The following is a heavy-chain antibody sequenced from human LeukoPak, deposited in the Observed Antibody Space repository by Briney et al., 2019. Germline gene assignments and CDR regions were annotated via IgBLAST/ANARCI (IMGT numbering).Heavy chain of an antibody. CDR2: IVVSSSKI. CDR3: ARDLGLTIFGVVIKSHYYYGMDV. CDR1: GFTFSSYS. J-gene: IGHJ6*02. V-gene: IGHV3-21*01. D-gene: IGHD3-3*01. Sequence: GGPLRLSCAPSGFTFSSYSINWVRQAPGKGLEWVSSIVVSSSKIYYADSVKGRFTISRDNAKNSLYLQMNSLRAEDTAVYYCARDLGLTIFGVVIKSHYYYGMDVWGQGTTVTVSS.